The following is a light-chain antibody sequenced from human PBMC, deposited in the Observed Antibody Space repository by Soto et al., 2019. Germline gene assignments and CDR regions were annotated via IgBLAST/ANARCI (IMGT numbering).Light chain of an antibody. CDR1: SRDVGGYNY. J-gene: IGLJ1*01. CDR3: ISYTSSSLYV. CDR2: DVS. V-gene: IGLV2-14*01. Sequence: QSVLTQPASVSGSPGQSITISCTGTSRDVGGYNYVSWYQQHPGKAPELMIHDVSNRPSGVSNRFSGSKSGNTASLTISGLQAEDEAEYYCISYTSSSLYVFGTGT.